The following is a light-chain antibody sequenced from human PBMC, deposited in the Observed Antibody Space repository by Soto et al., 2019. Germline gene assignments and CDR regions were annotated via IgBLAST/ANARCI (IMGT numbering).Light chain of an antibody. V-gene: IGKV1-5*01. Sequence: DIQITQSPSALSASVGDRGTITCRASNSINSWLAWHQQTPGTAPKLLIDAASSLERGVPSRCSGSGSGTEFTLTSSSLQHDDFENYYRQHNNSHCTFGQGTKVDIK. J-gene: IGKJ1*01. CDR2: AAS. CDR3: QHNNSHCT. CDR1: NSINSW.